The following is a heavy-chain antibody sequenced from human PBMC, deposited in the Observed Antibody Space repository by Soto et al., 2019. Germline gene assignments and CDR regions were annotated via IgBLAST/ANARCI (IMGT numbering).Heavy chain of an antibody. CDR2: INPDTGGT. CDR1: GYTFTGYF. V-gene: IGHV1-2*02. CDR3: AKVGSIAAASDY. Sequence: ASVKVSCKASGYTFTGYFMHWVRQAPGQRLEWMGWINPDTGGTNYAQKFQDRVTVTSDTLYLQMNSLRAEDTAVYYCAKVGSIAAASDYWGQGTLVTVSS. D-gene: IGHD6-13*01. J-gene: IGHJ4*02.